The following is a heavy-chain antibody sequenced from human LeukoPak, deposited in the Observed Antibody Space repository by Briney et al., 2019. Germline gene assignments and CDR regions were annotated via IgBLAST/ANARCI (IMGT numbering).Heavy chain of an antibody. Sequence: GGSLRLSCAASGFTFSNYNMNWVRQAPGKGLEWVSYISSSGSTIYYADSVKGRFTISRDNAKNSLYLQMNSLRAEDTAVYYCARDPSGDYVLDYWGQGTLVTVSS. CDR3: ARDPSGDYVLDY. D-gene: IGHD4-17*01. V-gene: IGHV3-48*04. J-gene: IGHJ4*02. CDR2: ISSSGSTI. CDR1: GFTFSNYN.